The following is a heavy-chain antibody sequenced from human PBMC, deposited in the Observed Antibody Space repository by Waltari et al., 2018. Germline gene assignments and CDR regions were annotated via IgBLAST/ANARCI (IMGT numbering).Heavy chain of an antibody. CDR2: IIPIFGTA. V-gene: IGHV1-69*01. J-gene: IGHJ5*02. Sequence: QVQLVQSGAEVKKPGSSVKVSCKASGGTFSSYAISWVRQAPGQGLEWMGGIIPIFGTANYAQKFQGRGTITADESTSTAYMELSSLRSEDTAVYYCASLTDCGGDCYSDWFDPWGQGTLVTVSS. CDR3: ASLTDCGGDCYSDWFDP. D-gene: IGHD2-21*02. CDR1: GGTFSSYA.